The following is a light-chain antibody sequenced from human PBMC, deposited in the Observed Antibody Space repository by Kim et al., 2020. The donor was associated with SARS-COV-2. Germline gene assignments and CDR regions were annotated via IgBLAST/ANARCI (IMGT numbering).Light chain of an antibody. Sequence: DIVMTQSPSSLSASVGDRVTITCRASQSISSYLNWYQQKPGKAPKLLIYAASSLQSGVPSRFSGSGSGTDFTLTISSLQPEDFATYYCQQSYSTPPYTFGQGTKLEI. CDR3: QQSYSTPPYT. J-gene: IGKJ2*01. V-gene: IGKV1-39*01. CDR2: AAS. CDR1: QSISSY.